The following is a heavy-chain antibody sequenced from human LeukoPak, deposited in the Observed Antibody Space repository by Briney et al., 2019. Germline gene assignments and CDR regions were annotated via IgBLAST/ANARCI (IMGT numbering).Heavy chain of an antibody. CDR1: GFTFGSYS. Sequence: GGTLRLSCAASGFTFGSYSMSWVRQAPGKGLESVSAISGSGGSTYYADSVKGRFTISRDNSNNTLYLQMSSLRADDTALYYCAGVDAAMPDAFDIWGQGTTVTVSS. CDR2: ISGSGGST. CDR3: AGVDAAMPDAFDI. J-gene: IGHJ3*02. V-gene: IGHV3-23*01. D-gene: IGHD5-18*01.